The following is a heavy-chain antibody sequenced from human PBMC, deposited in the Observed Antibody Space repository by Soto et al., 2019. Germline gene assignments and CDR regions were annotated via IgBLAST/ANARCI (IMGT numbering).Heavy chain of an antibody. D-gene: IGHD2-8*01. CDR3: ARLYCTNGVCNENWFEP. Sequence: ASVKASCKASGGTFSSYAISWVRQAPGQVLEWMGGIIPIFGTANYAQKFQGRVTITADESTSTAYMELSSLRSEDTAVYYCARLYCTNGVCNENWFEPWGQGTLVTVSS. J-gene: IGHJ5*02. V-gene: IGHV1-69*13. CDR2: IIPIFGTA. CDR1: GGTFSSYA.